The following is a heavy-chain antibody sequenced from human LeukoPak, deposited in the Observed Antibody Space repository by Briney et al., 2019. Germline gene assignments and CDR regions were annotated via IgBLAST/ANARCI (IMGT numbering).Heavy chain of an antibody. J-gene: IGHJ6*02. CDR2: IYTSENT. V-gene: IGHV4-4*07. D-gene: IGHD5-12*01. Sequence: ASETLSLTCTVPGGSITTYQWTWIRQPAGKGVEWIGLIYTSENTTYNPSLKGLVTMSVDTSKNQFSLKLTSVPAADTAVYYCARDRRDLLAAISQATYYYGMDVWGQGTTVTVSS. CDR1: GGSITTYQ. CDR3: ARDRRDLLAAISQATYYYGMDV.